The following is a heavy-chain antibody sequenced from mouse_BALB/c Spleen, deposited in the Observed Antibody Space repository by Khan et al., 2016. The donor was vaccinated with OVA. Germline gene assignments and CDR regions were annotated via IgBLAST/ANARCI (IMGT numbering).Heavy chain of an antibody. J-gene: IGHJ3*01. V-gene: IGHV1S34*01. CDR1: GYSFTGYY. CDR2: ISCYNGST. CDR3: ARGDYYGSSSFVY. D-gene: IGHD1-1*01. Sequence: LVKTGASVKISCKASGYSFTGYYMHWVKQSPGKSLEWIGYISCYNGSTTYNQKFKGKATFTVDTSSSTVYMQFNSLTSEDSAVYYGARGDYYGSSSFVYWGQGTLVTVSA.